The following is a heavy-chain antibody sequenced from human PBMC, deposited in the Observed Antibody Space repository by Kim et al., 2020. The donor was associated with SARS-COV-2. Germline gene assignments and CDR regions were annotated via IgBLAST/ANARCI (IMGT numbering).Heavy chain of an antibody. Sequence: GGSLRLSCAASGFTFSSYGMHWVRQAPGKGLEWVAVISYDGSNKYYADSVKGRFTISRDNSKNTLYLQMNSLRAEDTAVYYCAREGRGYSFDYWGQGTLVTVSS. CDR3: AREGRGYSFDY. CDR2: ISYDGSNK. D-gene: IGHD5-18*01. CDR1: GFTFSSYG. J-gene: IGHJ4*02. V-gene: IGHV3-33*05.